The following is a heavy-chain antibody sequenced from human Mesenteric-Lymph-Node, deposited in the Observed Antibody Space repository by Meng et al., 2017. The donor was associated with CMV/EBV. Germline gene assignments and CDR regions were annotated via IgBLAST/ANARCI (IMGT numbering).Heavy chain of an antibody. CDR2: MFHSGNT. Sequence: SETLSLTCSVSGYSINSGYYWVWIRQPPGQGLEWIGSMFHSGNTYYNPSLKSRVTISVDTSKNHFSLNLTSVTAADTAVYYCARECRGYCSQGGFGYWGQGTLVTVSS. J-gene: IGHJ4*02. D-gene: IGHD2-15*01. CDR1: GYSINSGYY. CDR3: ARECRGYCSQGGFGY. V-gene: IGHV4-38-2*02.